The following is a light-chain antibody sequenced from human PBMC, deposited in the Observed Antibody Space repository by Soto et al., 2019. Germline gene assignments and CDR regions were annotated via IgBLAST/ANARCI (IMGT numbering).Light chain of an antibody. V-gene: IGKV3-20*01. CDR3: QQYGSSPIGT. CDR2: GAS. CDR1: QSVSSSD. Sequence: ETVLTQSPGTLSLSPGERATLSCRASQSVSSSDLAWYQQKPGQTPRLLIYGASSRATGIPDRFSGSGSGTDFTLTISRLEPEDFAVYYCQQYGSSPIGTFGQGTKVDIK. J-gene: IGKJ1*01.